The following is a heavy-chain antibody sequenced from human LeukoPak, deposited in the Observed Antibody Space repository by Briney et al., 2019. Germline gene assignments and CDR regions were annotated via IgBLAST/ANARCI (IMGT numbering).Heavy chain of an antibody. D-gene: IGHD3-3*01. CDR1: GGSISSSSYY. CDR3: ARYYDFWSGYLPTGVDP. J-gene: IGHJ5*02. V-gene: IGHV4-39*07. CDR2: IYYSGST. Sequence: PSETLSLTCTVSGGSISSSSYYWGWIRQPPGKGLEWIGSIYYSGSTYYNPSLKSRVTISVDRSKNQFSLKLSSVTAADTAVYYCARYYDFWSGYLPTGVDPWGQGTLVTVSS.